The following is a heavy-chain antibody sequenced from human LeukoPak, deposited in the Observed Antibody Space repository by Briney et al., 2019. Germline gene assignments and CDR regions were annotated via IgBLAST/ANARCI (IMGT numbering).Heavy chain of an antibody. CDR2: IDGGGVNT. V-gene: IGHV3-23*01. Sequence: GGSLRLSCAASGFTFSSYGMHWVRQAPGKGLEWVSAIDGGGVNTLYADSVKGRFTISRDNSKNTVYLQMNSLSAEDTAIYYCAKRSARPKPFDCWGRGTLVTVSS. D-gene: IGHD6-25*01. CDR1: GFTFSSYG. J-gene: IGHJ4*02. CDR3: AKRSARPKPFDC.